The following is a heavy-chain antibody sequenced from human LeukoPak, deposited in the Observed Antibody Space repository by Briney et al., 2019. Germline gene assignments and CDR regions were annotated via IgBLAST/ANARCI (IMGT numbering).Heavy chain of an antibody. V-gene: IGHV3-66*02. CDR2: IYSGGST. J-gene: IGHJ6*02. CDR3: ASRSTSCYYYYYGMDV. D-gene: IGHD2-2*01. Sequence: GGSLRLSCAASGFTVSSNYMSWVRQAPGKGLEWVSVIYSGGSTYYADSVKGRFTISRDNSKSTLYLQMNSLRAEDTAVYYCASRSTSCYYYYYGMDVWGQGTTVTVSS. CDR1: GFTVSSNY.